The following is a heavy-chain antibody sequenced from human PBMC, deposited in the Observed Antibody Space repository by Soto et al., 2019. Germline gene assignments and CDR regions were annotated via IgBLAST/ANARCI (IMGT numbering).Heavy chain of an antibody. CDR3: AKDREYYDFWSGYYVGASEY. CDR1: GFTFSSYA. V-gene: IGHV3-23*01. Sequence: EVQLLESGGGLVQPGGSLRLSCAASGFTFSSYAMSWVRQAPGKGLEWVSAISGSGGSTYYADSVKGRFTISRDNSKNTLYLQMNSLRAEDTAVYYCAKDREYYDFWSGYYVGASEYWGQGTLVTVSS. D-gene: IGHD3-3*01. CDR2: ISGSGGST. J-gene: IGHJ4*02.